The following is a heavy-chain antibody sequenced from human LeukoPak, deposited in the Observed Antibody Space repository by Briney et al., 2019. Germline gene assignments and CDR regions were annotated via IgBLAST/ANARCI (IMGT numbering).Heavy chain of an antibody. CDR3: AKDRYYYDSSGYYYYFDY. J-gene: IGHJ4*02. V-gene: IGHV3-30*02. CDR1: GFTFSSYG. Sequence: PGGPLRLSCAASGFTFSSYGMHWVRQAPGKGLEWVAFIRYDGSNKYYADSVKGRFTISRDNSKNTLYLQMNSLRAEDTAVYYCAKDRYYYDSSGYYYYFDYWGQGTLVTVSS. CDR2: IRYDGSNK. D-gene: IGHD3-22*01.